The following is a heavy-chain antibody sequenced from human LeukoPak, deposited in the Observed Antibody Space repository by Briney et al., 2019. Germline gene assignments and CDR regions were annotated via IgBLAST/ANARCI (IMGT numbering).Heavy chain of an antibody. J-gene: IGHJ4*02. CDR2: IYYSGST. CDR3: ARRGVGPTRLYYFDY. V-gene: IGHV4-39*02. D-gene: IGHD1-26*01. Sequence: SETLSLTCTASGASISSTTFYWGWIRQPPGKGLEWIGTIYYSGSTYYNPSLKSRVTISVDASKNHFSLRLSSVTAADTAVYYCARRGVGPTRLYYFDYWGQGTLVTVSS. CDR1: GASISSTTFY.